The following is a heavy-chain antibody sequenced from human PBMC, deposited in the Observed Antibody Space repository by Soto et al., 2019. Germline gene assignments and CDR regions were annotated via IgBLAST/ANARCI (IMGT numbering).Heavy chain of an antibody. D-gene: IGHD1-26*01. CDR3: ARDGLLDYYYGMDV. V-gene: IGHV4-34*01. CDR1: GGSFSGYY. J-gene: IGHJ6*02. CDR2: INHSGST. Sequence: PSETLSLTCAVYGGSFSGYYWSWIRQPPGKGLEWIGVINHSGSTNYNPSLKSRVTISVDTSKNQFSLKLSSVTAADTAVYYCARDGLLDYYYGMDVWGQGTTVTVSS.